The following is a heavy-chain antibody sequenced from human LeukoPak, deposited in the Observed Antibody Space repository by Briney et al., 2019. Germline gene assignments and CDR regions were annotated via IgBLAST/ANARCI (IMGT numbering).Heavy chain of an antibody. Sequence: SETLSLTCTVSGGSISTYYWSWIRQSPMKGLEWIGYIYYSGSTNYNPSLKSRVTISVDTSKSQFSLKLNSVTAADTAVYFCARGNYDSSGYYPRFDYWGQGTLVTVSS. CDR2: IYYSGST. CDR3: ARGNYDSSGYYPRFDY. J-gene: IGHJ4*02. CDR1: GGSISTYY. D-gene: IGHD3-22*01. V-gene: IGHV4-59*01.